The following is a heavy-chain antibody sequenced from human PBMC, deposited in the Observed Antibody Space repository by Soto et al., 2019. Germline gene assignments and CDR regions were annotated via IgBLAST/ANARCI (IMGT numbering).Heavy chain of an antibody. CDR2: ISAYNGNT. V-gene: IGHV1-18*01. J-gene: IGHJ4*02. D-gene: IGHD6-19*01. CDR1: GYTFTSYG. Sequence: ASVKVSCKASGYTFTSYGISWVRQAPGQGLEWMGWISAYNGNTNYAQKLQGRVTMTTDTSTSTAYMELNSLRAEDTAVYYCARHSSGWYGDATDYWGQGTLVTVSS. CDR3: ARHSSGWYGDATDY.